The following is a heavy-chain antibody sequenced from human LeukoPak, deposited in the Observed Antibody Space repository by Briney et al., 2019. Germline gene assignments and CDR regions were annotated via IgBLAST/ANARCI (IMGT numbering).Heavy chain of an antibody. Sequence: GGSLRLSCAASGFTVSSNYMSWVRRAPGKGLEWVSVIYSGGSTYYADSVKGRFTISRDNSKNTLYLQMNSLRAEDTAVYYCARGGYSGYDYFDYWGQGTLVTVSS. J-gene: IGHJ4*02. CDR3: ARGGYSGYDYFDY. CDR1: GFTVSSNY. V-gene: IGHV3-66*01. D-gene: IGHD5-12*01. CDR2: IYSGGST.